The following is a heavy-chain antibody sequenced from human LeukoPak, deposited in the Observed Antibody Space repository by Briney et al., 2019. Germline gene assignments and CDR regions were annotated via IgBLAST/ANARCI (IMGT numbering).Heavy chain of an antibody. CDR1: GFTFSSYA. V-gene: IGHV3-30*01. CDR2: ISYDGSNK. Sequence: GGSLRLSCAASGFTFSSYAMHWVRQAPGKGLEWVAVISYDGSNKYYADSVKGRFTISRDNSKSTLYMQMNSLRAEDTAVYYCAKLIRKTAMVTDYWGQGTLVTVPS. CDR3: AKLIRKTAMVTDY. D-gene: IGHD5-18*01. J-gene: IGHJ4*02.